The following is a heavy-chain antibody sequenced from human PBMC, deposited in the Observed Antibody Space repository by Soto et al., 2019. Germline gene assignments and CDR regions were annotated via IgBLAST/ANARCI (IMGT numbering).Heavy chain of an antibody. Sequence: GESLKISCQASGYTFSDYWIGWVRQMPGKGLEWMGIIYPEYSETKYRPSFQGHVIMSVDKSINTAYLQWSSLKASDTAMYYCARGDDTVMTGPPRYWGQGTQVTVSS. CDR3: ARGDDTVMTGPPRY. CDR1: GYTFSDYW. CDR2: IYPEYSET. J-gene: IGHJ4*02. D-gene: IGHD1-1*01. V-gene: IGHV5-51*01.